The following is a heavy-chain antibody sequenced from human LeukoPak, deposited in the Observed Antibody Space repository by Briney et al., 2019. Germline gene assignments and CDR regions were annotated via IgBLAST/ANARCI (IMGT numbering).Heavy chain of an antibody. Sequence: GGSLRLSCAASGFTFSSYSMNWVRQAPGKGLEWVSAISGSGGSTYYADSVKGRFTISRDNSKNTLYLQMNSLRAEDTAVYYCAKRLEDYIDPWGQGTLVTVSS. D-gene: IGHD4-11*01. CDR3: AKRLEDYIDP. J-gene: IGHJ5*02. V-gene: IGHV3-23*01. CDR1: GFTFSSYS. CDR2: ISGSGGST.